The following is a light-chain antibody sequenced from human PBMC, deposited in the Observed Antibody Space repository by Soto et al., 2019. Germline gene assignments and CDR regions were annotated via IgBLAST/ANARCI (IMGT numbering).Light chain of an antibody. CDR1: TSNIGSNY. Sequence: QSVLTQSPSASGTPGQRVTISCSGSTSNIGSNYVYWYQHHPGKAPKLMIYEVTKRPSGVSNRFSGSKSGDTASLTISGLQAEDEADYYCNSHTASTTRIFGTGTKLTVL. CDR3: NSHTASTTRI. CDR2: EVT. V-gene: IGLV2-14*01. J-gene: IGLJ1*01.